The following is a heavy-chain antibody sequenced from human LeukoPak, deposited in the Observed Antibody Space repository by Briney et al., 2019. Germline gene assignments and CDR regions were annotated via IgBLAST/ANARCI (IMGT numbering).Heavy chain of an antibody. CDR2: TFFSGST. V-gene: IGHV4-39*01. J-gene: IGHJ2*01. CDR3: ARKGGGYNSGYFDL. D-gene: IGHD5-24*01. Sequence: PSETLSLTCSVSGGPISSSSYYWGWLRPPPGKGLEWNRSTFFSGSTYYNPSRKSRVTISEDTCKHQVYLILSYMTAADTAVYCCARKGGGYNSGYFDLWGRGTLVTVS. CDR1: GGPISSSSYY.